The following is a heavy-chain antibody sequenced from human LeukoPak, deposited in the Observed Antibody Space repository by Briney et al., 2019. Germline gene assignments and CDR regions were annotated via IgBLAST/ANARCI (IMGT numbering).Heavy chain of an antibody. J-gene: IGHJ5*02. Sequence: ASVKVSCEASGHTFTSYDMHGVRQAPGQGREWMGIINPSGGSTSYAQKFQGRVTMTRDMSTSTVYMELSSLRSEDTAVYYCARGMDFWSGYYKSGWFDPWGQGTLVTVSS. V-gene: IGHV1-46*01. CDR1: GHTFTSYD. D-gene: IGHD3-3*01. CDR2: INPSGGST. CDR3: ARGMDFWSGYYKSGWFDP.